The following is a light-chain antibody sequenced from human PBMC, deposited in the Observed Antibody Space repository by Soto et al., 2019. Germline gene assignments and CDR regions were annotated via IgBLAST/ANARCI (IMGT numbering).Light chain of an antibody. J-gene: IGLJ1*01. CDR1: SSNIGSGT. V-gene: IGLV1-44*01. Sequence: QLVLTQPPSASGTPGQRVTISCSGSSSNIGSGTVNWYQQLPGTAPKLLIYNNNQRPSGVPDRFSGSKSGASASLAISGLQSEDEADYHCAAWDVSLNGLYVFGTGTKLTVL. CDR2: NNN. CDR3: AAWDVSLNGLYV.